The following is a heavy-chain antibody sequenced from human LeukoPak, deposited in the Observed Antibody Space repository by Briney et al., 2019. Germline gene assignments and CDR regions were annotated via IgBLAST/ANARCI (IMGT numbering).Heavy chain of an antibody. J-gene: IGHJ5*02. Sequence: SETLSLTCTVSGGSISSYYWSWIRQPPGKGLEWIGYVSYTGSTNYNPSLKSQFTISVDTSKNQFSLKLSSVTAADTAVYYCARGHLGLSPWGQGTLVTVSS. CDR3: ARGHLGLSP. V-gene: IGHV4-59*08. D-gene: IGHD3-10*01. CDR1: GGSISSYY. CDR2: VSYTGST.